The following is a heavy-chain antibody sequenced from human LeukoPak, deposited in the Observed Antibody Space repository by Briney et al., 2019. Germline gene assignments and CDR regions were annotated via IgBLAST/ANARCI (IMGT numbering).Heavy chain of an antibody. CDR1: GGSISSYY. CDR2: IYYSGST. V-gene: IGHV4-59*01. J-gene: IGHJ4*02. CDR3: ARMRFLEWFPALFDY. D-gene: IGHD3-3*01. Sequence: SETLSLTCTVSGGSISSYYWSWIRQRPGKGLEWIGYIYYSGSTNYNPSLKSRVTISVDTSKNQFSLRLSSVTAADTAVYHCARMRFLEWFPALFDYWGQGTLVTVSS.